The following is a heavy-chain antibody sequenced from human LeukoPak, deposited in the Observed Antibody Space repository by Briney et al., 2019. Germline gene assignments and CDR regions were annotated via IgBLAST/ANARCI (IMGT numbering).Heavy chain of an antibody. CDR2: IYYSGST. V-gene: IGHV4-31*03. J-gene: IGHJ5*02. D-gene: IGHD5-12*01. CDR3: ARVGPDYSGYDYNWFDP. CDR1: GGSISSSSYY. Sequence: SETLSLTCTVSGGSISSSSYYWGWIRQHPGKGLEWIGYIYYSGSTYYNPSLKSRVTISVDTSKNQFSLKLSSVTAADTAVYYCARVGPDYSGYDYNWFDPWGQGTLVTVSS.